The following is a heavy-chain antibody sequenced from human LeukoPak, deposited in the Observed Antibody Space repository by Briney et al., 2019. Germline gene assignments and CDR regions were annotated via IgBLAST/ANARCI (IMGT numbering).Heavy chain of an antibody. V-gene: IGHV1-69*13. D-gene: IGHD3-22*01. Sequence: SVQVSCKASGGTFSSYAISWVRQAPGQGLEWMGGIIPIFGTANYAQKFQGRVTITADESTSTAYMELSSLRSEDTAVYYCASTMIVVVVHDAFDIWGQGTMVTVSS. J-gene: IGHJ3*02. CDR3: ASTMIVVVVHDAFDI. CDR2: IIPIFGTA. CDR1: GGTFSSYA.